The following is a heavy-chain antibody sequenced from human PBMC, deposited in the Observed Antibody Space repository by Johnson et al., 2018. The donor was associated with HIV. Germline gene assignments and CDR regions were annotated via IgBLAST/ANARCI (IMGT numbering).Heavy chain of an antibody. CDR2: ISGSGGST. CDR3: ARSRGGGDYAPEAFDI. J-gene: IGHJ3*02. D-gene: IGHD4-17*01. V-gene: IGHV3-23*04. Sequence: VQLVESGGGLVQPGGSLRLSCAASGFTFSSYAMSWVRQAPGKGLEWVSAISGSGGSTYYADSVKGRLTISRDNAKNSLYLQMNSLRAEDTALYYCARSRGGGDYAPEAFDIWGQGTMVTVSS. CDR1: GFTFSSYA.